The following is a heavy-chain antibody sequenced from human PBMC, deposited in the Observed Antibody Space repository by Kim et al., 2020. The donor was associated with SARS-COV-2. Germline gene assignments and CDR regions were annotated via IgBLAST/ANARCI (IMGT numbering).Heavy chain of an antibody. CDR1: GFTFNTYG. CDR3: WRMILVRGVTYYGMDV. V-gene: IGHV3-33*05. CDR2: ISFDGSNT. Sequence: GGSLRLSCAASGFTFNTYGMHWVRQAPGKGLEWVAVISFDGSNTYYADSVKGRFTISRDNSKNTLHLQMNSLRDEDTAVYYCWRMILVRGVTYYGMDVWGQGTTVTVSS. J-gene: IGHJ6*02. D-gene: IGHD3-10*01.